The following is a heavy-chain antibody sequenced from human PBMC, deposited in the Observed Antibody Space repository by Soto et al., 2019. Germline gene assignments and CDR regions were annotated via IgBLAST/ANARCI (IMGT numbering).Heavy chain of an antibody. V-gene: IGHV4-4*02. D-gene: IGHD5-18*01. CDR2: IYHSGST. J-gene: IGHJ6*02. Sequence: PSETLSLTCAVSGGSISSSNWWSWVRQPPGKGLEWIGEIYHSGSTNYNPSLKSRVTISVDKSKNQFSLKLSSVTAADTAVYYCAREQSAAARGMDVWGQGTTVTVSS. CDR3: AREQSAAARGMDV. CDR1: GGSISSSNW.